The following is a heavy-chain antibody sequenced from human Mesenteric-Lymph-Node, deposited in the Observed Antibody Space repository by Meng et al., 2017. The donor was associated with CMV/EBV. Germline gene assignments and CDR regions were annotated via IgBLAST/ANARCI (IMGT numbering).Heavy chain of an antibody. D-gene: IGHD5-12*01. J-gene: IGHJ4*02. CDR2: IYWADDK. CDR1: GFSLSTRGLG. Sequence: FSGFSLSTRGLGLGWVRPPPRKALEWLALIYWADDKRYRPSLKSRLTIPKDTSKNQVVLTLTNMDPVATATYYCVHRSGYALIVRYWGQGTLVTVSS. CDR3: VHRSGYALIVRY. V-gene: IGHV2-5*02.